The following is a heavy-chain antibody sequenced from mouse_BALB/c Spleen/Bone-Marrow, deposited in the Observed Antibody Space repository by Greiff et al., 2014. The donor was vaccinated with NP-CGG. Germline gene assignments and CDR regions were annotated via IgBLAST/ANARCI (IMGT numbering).Heavy chain of an antibody. CDR2: IWAGGST. CDR3: ARDDDSYAMDY. D-gene: IGHD2-3*01. V-gene: IGHV2-9*02. CDR1: GFSLTSYS. J-gene: IGHJ4*01. Sequence: VMLVESGPGLVAPSQSLSITCTVSGFSLTSYSVHWVRQPPGKGLEWLGVIWAGGSTNYNSALMSRLSISKDNSKGQVFLKTSSLQTDDTAMFYCARDDDSYAMDYWGQGTSVTVSS.